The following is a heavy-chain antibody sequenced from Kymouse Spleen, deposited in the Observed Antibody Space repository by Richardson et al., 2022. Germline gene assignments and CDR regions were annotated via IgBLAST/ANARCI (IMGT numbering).Heavy chain of an antibody. CDR3: AKDSLLWSSYYGMDV. Sequence: EVQLVESGGGLVQPGRSLRLSCAASGFTFDDYAMHWVRQAPGKGLEWVSGISWNSGSIGYADSVKGRFTISRDNAKNSLYLQMNSLRAEDTALYYCAKDSLLWSSYYGMDVWGQGTTVTVSS. V-gene: IGHV3-9*01. CDR1: GFTFDDYA. J-gene: IGHJ6*02. CDR2: ISWNSGSI. D-gene: IGHD3-10*01.